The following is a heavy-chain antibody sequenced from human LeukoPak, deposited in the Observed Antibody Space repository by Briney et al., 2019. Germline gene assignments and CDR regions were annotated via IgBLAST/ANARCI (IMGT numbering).Heavy chain of an antibody. V-gene: IGHV3-21*01. CDR1: GFTFSSYW. J-gene: IGHJ3*02. D-gene: IGHD5-24*01. CDR3: ARYRRDGYNWDAFDI. Sequence: PGGSLRLSCAASGFTFSSYWMHCVRQAPGKGLVWVSSISISSGYIAYADSLKGRFTVSRDNAKNSLFLQMSGLRAEDTAVYYCARYRRDGYNWDAFDIWGQGTMVTVSS. CDR2: ISISSGYI.